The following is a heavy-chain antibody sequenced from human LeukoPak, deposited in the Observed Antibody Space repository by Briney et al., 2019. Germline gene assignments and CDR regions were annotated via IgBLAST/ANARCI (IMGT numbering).Heavy chain of an antibody. CDR2: IYHSGST. Sequence: GSLRLSCAASGFTFSSYAMSWVRQAPGKGLEWIGSIYHSGSTYYNPSLKSRVTISIDTSKNQFSLKLSSVTAADTAVYYCARHEQGYCTSSSCRGSDYWGQGTLVTVSS. CDR3: ARHEQGYCTSSSCRGSDY. J-gene: IGHJ4*02. CDR1: GFTFSSYA. D-gene: IGHD2-2*01. V-gene: IGHV4-38-2*01.